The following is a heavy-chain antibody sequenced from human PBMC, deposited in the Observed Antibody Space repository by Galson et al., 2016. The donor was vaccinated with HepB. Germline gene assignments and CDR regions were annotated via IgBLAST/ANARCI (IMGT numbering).Heavy chain of an antibody. J-gene: IGHJ4*02. CDR1: GFTFSNDA. V-gene: IGHV3-23*01. Sequence: SLRLSCAASGFTFSNDAMTWVRQAPGRGLEWVSAIARASSTTYYRDSVKGRLTISRDKSRSTVYLHMTSLTVEDTAIYYCAKILGSTSCYDSWGQGTLVTVSS. CDR2: IARASSTT. D-gene: IGHD4-11*01. CDR3: AKILGSTSCYDS.